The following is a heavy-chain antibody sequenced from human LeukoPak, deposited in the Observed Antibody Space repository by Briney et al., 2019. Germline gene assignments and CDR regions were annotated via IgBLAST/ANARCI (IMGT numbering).Heavy chain of an antibody. D-gene: IGHD6-19*01. CDR1: GFIFDDYA. Sequence: QRGGSLRLSCAASGFIFDDYAMHWVRQAPGKGLEWVSGISWNSGSIVYAVSVKGRFTIARDNAKNSLYLQINTLRPEDTAVYYCARDLKYSSGWRRWYYYMDVWGKGTTVTVSS. V-gene: IGHV3-9*01. CDR2: ISWNSGSI. J-gene: IGHJ6*03. CDR3: ARDLKYSSGWRRWYYYMDV.